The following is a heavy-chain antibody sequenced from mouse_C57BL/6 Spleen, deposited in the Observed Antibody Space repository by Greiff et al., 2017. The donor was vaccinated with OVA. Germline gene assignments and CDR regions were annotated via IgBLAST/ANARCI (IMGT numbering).Heavy chain of an antibody. CDR1: GFSLTSYG. Sequence: VMLVESGPGLVQPSQSLSITCTVSGFSLTSYGVHWVRQSPGKGLEWLGVIWSGGSTDYNAAFISRLSISKDNSKSQVFFKMNSLQADDTAIYYCASPYYYGSFDVWGTGTTVTVSS. V-gene: IGHV2-2*01. D-gene: IGHD1-1*01. CDR2: IWSGGST. CDR3: ASPYYYGSFDV. J-gene: IGHJ1*03.